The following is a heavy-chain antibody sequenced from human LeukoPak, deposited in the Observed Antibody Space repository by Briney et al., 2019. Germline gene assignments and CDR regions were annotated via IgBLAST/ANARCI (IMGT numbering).Heavy chain of an antibody. D-gene: IGHD4-23*01. Sequence: QPGGSLRLSCAASGFTFSSYAMSWVRQAPGKGLEWVSAISGSGGSTYYADSVKGRFTISRDNSKNTLYLQMNSLRAEDTAVYYCAKDQGFETDGGNSDWGQGTLVTVSS. V-gene: IGHV3-23*01. CDR2: ISGSGGST. CDR1: GFTFSSYA. CDR3: AKDQGFETDGGNSD. J-gene: IGHJ4*02.